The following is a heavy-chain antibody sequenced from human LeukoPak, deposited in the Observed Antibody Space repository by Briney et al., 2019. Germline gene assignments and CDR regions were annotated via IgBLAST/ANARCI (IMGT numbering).Heavy chain of an antibody. CDR2: ILYDGSNE. D-gene: IGHD5-12*01. J-gene: IGHJ4*02. CDR3: ARGEFSGLDY. CDR1: GSTFSASD. Sequence: PGGSLRLSCGASGSTFSASDMHWVRQAPGKGLEWVAVILYDGSNEHYTDPVRGRFTISRDNPKNTLWLQMNSLTADDTAVYYCARGEFSGLDYWGQGTLVTVSS. V-gene: IGHV3-30*19.